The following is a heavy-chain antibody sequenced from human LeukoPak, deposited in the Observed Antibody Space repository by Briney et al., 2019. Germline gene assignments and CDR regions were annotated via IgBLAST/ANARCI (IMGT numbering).Heavy chain of an antibody. V-gene: IGHV3-23*01. CDR2: ISGSGGST. D-gene: IGHD3-22*01. CDR3: AKDQRVSYYYDSSVHGY. CDR1: GFTFSSYA. Sequence: GGSLRLSCAASGFTFSSYAMSWVRQAPGEGLEWVSAISGSGGSTYYSDSVKGRFTISRDNSKNTLYLQMNSLRAEDTALYYCAKDQRVSYYYDSSVHGYWGQGTLVTVSS. J-gene: IGHJ4*02.